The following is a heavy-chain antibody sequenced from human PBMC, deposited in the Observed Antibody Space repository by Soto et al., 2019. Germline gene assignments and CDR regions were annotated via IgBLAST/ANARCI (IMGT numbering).Heavy chain of an antibody. V-gene: IGHV3-53*04. D-gene: IGHD6-13*01. CDR3: ARADSSSWYGFDY. J-gene: IGHJ4*02. CDR2: IYSGGST. CDR1: GFTVSSNY. Sequence: EVQLVESGGGLVQPGGSLRLSCAASGFTVSSNYMSWVRQAPGKGLEWVSVIYSGGSTYYADSVKGRFTISRHNSKNTLYLQMTSLRAEDTAVYYCARADSSSWYGFDYWGQGTLVTVSS.